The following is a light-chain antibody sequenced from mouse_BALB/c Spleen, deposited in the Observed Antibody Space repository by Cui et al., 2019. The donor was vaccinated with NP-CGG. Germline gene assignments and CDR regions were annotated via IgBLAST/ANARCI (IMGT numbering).Light chain of an antibody. Sequence: QAVMTQESALTTSPGETLTLTCRSSTGAVTTSNYANWVQEKPDHLFTGLIGGTNNRVPGVPARFSGSLIGDKAALIITGAQTEDEAIYFCALWYSNHWVFGGGTKLTVL. V-gene: IGLV1*01. CDR2: GTN. CDR3: ALWYSNHWV. J-gene: IGLJ1*01. CDR1: TGAVTTSNY.